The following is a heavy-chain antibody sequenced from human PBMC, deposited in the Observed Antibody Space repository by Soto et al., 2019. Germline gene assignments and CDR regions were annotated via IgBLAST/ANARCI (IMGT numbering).Heavy chain of an antibody. V-gene: IGHV4-30-2*01. Sequence: QLQLQESGSGLVKPSQTLSLTCAVSGGSISSGGYSWSWIRQPPGKGLEWIGYIYHSGSTYYNPSLKSRVTISVDRSKNQFSRKLSSVTAADTAVYYCARGEDYYDSRGAFDIWGQGTMFTVSS. CDR1: GGSISSGGYS. J-gene: IGHJ3*02. CDR3: ARGEDYYDSRGAFDI. CDR2: IYHSGST. D-gene: IGHD3-22*01.